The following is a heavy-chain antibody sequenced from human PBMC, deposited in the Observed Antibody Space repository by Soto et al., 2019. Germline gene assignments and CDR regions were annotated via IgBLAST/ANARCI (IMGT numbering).Heavy chain of an antibody. Sequence: PSETLSLTCAVSGYSISSSNWWGLIRQPPGKGLEWIGYIYYSGTTYYNPSLKSRVTMSVDTSKNQFSLKLTSVTAVDTAVYYCARREFQGPIDYGGQGPLVTAPS. CDR2: IYYSGTT. J-gene: IGHJ4*02. CDR1: GYSISSSNW. CDR3: ARREFQGPIDY. D-gene: IGHD3-10*01. V-gene: IGHV4-28*01.